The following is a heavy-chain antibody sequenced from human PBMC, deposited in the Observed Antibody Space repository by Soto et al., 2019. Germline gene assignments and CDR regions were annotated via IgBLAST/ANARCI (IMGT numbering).Heavy chain of an antibody. CDR1: GGSISSGGYY. Sequence: PSETLSLTCTVSGGSISSGGYYWSWIRQHPGKGLEWIGYIYYSGSTYYNPSLKSRVTISVDTSKNQFSLKLSSVTAADTAVYYCARSDYDSSGYYWFDPWGQGTLVTVSS. J-gene: IGHJ5*02. V-gene: IGHV4-31*03. CDR3: ARSDYDSSGYYWFDP. D-gene: IGHD3-22*01. CDR2: IYYSGST.